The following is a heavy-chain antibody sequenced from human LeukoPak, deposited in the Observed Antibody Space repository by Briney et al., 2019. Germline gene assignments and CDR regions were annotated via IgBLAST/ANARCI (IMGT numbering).Heavy chain of an antibody. CDR3: ARGRITMMGLD. V-gene: IGHV1-2*02. D-gene: IGHD3-22*01. J-gene: IGHJ4*02. Sequence: ASVTVSFKASVYTFTGYYMHWVRQAPGQGLEWMGWINPNSGGTNYAQKFQGRVTMTRDTSISTAYMELSRLRSDDTAVYYCARGRITMMGLDWGQGTLVTVSS. CDR2: INPNSGGT. CDR1: VYTFTGYY.